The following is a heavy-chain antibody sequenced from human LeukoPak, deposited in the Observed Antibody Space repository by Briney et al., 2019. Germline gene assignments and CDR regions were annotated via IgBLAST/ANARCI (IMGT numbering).Heavy chain of an antibody. CDR2: IIPIFGTA. Sequence: SVKVSCKASGYTFTSYGISWVRQAPGQGLEWMGGIIPIFGTANYAQKFQGRVTITADESTSTAYMELSSLRSEDTAVYYCARGYSYGPRFDPWGQGTLVTVSS. CDR3: ARGYSYGPRFDP. CDR1: GYTFTSYG. D-gene: IGHD5-18*01. V-gene: IGHV1-69*13. J-gene: IGHJ5*02.